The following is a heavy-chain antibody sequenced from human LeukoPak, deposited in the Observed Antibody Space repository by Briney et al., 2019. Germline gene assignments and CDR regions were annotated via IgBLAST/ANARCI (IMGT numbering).Heavy chain of an antibody. CDR1: GFIFGSYS. D-gene: IGHD1-26*01. CDR2: ISSSSSAI. Sequence: GGSLRLSCAASGFIFGSYSVNWVRQAPGKGLEWVSYISSSSSAIFCADSVKGRFTVSRDNAKNSLYLQMNSLRDEDTAVYYCARELGSTWDFDYWGQGTLVTVSS. J-gene: IGHJ4*02. V-gene: IGHV3-48*02. CDR3: ARELGSTWDFDY.